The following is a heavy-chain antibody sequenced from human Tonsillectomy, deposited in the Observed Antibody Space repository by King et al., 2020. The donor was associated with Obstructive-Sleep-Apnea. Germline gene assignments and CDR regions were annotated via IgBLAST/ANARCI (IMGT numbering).Heavy chain of an antibody. D-gene: IGHD3-10*01. CDR1: GGSISSSSYY. CDR2: IYYSGST. Sequence: QLQESGPGLVKPSETLSLTCTVSGGSISSSSYYWGWIRQPPGKGREWIGSIYYSGSTYYNPSLQSRVSISVDTSKNQCSRKLSSVTAADTAVYYCAPRSGSTRWFDPWGQGTLVTVSS. V-gene: IGHV4-39*07. CDR3: APRSGSTRWFDP. J-gene: IGHJ5*02.